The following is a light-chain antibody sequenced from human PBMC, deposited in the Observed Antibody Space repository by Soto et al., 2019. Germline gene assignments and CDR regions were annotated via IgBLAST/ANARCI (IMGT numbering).Light chain of an antibody. Sequence: QSALTQPASVSKSPGQSITISCTGASSDVGSDNLVSWYQQLPGKDPKLIIYEGTKRPSGAPNRFSGSQSGNTASLTISRLQAEDEADYYCFSNAGGMTWVFGGGTKLTVL. J-gene: IGLJ3*02. V-gene: IGLV2-23*01. CDR2: EGT. CDR3: FSNAGGMTWV. CDR1: SSDVGSDNL.